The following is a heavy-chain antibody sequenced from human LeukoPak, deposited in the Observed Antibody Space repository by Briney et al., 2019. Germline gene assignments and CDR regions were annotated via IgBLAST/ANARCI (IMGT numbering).Heavy chain of an antibody. V-gene: IGHV3-23*01. CDR3: AKDRIPDGKYSIDY. CDR2: IVGNGGGI. J-gene: IGHJ4*02. Sequence: PGGSLRLSCAASGFTFSIYAMNWVRQAPGKGLEWVSVIVGNGGGIHYADSVKGRFTISRDNVNDILYLQMNSLRAEDTAVYYRAKDRIPDGKYSIDYWGQGTLVTVYS. D-gene: IGHD5-24*01. CDR1: GFTFSIYA.